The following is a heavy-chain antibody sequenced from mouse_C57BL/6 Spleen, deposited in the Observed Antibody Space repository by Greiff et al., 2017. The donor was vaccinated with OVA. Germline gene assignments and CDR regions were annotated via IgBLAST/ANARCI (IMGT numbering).Heavy chain of an antibody. D-gene: IGHD1-1*01. CDR2: IHPNSGST. CDR3: ARLGTTVVATEDY. J-gene: IGHJ2*01. V-gene: IGHV1-64*01. CDR1: GYTFTSYW. Sequence: QVQLQQPGAELVKPGASVKLSCKASGYTFTSYWMHWVKQRPGQGLEWIGMIHPNSGSTNYNEKFKSKATLTVDKSSSTAYMQLSSLTSEDSAVYYGARLGTTVVATEDYWGQGTTLTVSS.